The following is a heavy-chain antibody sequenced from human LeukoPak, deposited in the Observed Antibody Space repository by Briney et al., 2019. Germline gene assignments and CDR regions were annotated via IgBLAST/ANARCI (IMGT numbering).Heavy chain of an antibody. CDR1: GGTFNTYA. J-gene: IGHJ4*02. CDR3: ARIEGEYGVLVY. V-gene: IGHV1-69*06. CDR2: IIPIFGTP. D-gene: IGHD4-17*01. Sequence: ASVKVSCKASGGTFNTYAINWVRQAPEQGLEWMGRIIPIFGTPHYAQKFQGRVAITADRSTSTAYMEVSSLKADDTAVYYCARIEGEYGVLVYWGQGTLVTVSS.